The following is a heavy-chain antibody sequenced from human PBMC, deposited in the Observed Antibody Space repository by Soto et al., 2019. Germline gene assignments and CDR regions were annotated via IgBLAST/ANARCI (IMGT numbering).Heavy chain of an antibody. CDR1: GYTFTSYD. Sequence: ASVKVSCKASGYTFTSYDINWVRQATGQGLEWMGWMNPNSGNTGYAQKFQGRVTTTRNTSISTAYMELSSLRSEDTAVYYCASTSEYCTNGVCYDYWGQGTLVTVSS. CDR2: MNPNSGNT. CDR3: ASTSEYCTNGVCYDY. V-gene: IGHV1-8*01. J-gene: IGHJ4*02. D-gene: IGHD2-8*01.